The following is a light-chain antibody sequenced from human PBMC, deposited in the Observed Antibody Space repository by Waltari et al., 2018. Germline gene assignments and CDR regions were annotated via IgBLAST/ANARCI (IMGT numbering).Light chain of an antibody. Sequence: DIVMTQSPDSLAVSLGERATINCKSSKSVLHSSNNKNYLAWYQQKPGQPPKLLIYWASTRESGVPDRFSGSGSGTAFTLTISSLQAEDVAVYYCQQYYNTPQTFGQGTKVEIK. J-gene: IGKJ1*01. CDR3: QQYYNTPQT. CDR2: WAS. CDR1: KSVLHSSNNKNY. V-gene: IGKV4-1*01.